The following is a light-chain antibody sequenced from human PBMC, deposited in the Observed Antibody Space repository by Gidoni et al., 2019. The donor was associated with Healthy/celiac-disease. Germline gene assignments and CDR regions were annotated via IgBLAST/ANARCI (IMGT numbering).Light chain of an antibody. V-gene: IGLV3-1*01. Sequence: SYELTPPPSVSVTPGQTASITCSGDKSGDKSAGWHQQMPGQSPVLVIYQDSKRPSGIPERFSGSNSGNTATLTISGTQAMDEADYYCQAWDSSTAVFGGGTKLTVL. J-gene: IGLJ2*01. CDR3: QAWDSSTAV. CDR1: KSGDKS. CDR2: QDS.